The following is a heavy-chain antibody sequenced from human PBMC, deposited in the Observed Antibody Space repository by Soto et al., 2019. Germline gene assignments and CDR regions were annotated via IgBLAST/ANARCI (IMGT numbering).Heavy chain of an antibody. J-gene: IGHJ4*02. CDR1: GGTFSSYA. CDR2: IIPIFGTA. CDR3: ARDSSRGSVFDY. D-gene: IGHD2-2*01. V-gene: IGHV1-69*13. Sequence: SVKVSCKASGGTFSSYAISWVRQAPGQGLEWMGGIIPIFGTANYAQKFQGRVTITADESTSTAYMELSSLRSEDTAVYYCARDSSRGSVFDYWGQGTPVTVSS.